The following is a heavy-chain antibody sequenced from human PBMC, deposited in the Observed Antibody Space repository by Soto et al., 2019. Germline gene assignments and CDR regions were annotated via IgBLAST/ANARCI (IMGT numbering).Heavy chain of an antibody. CDR1: GFTFSSYA. Sequence: PVGSLRLSCAASGFTFSSYAMSWVRRAPGKGLEWVSAISGSGGSTYYADSVKGRFTISRDNSKNTLYLQMNSLRAEDTAVYYCARGYDSSGYPYYYYYGMDVWGQGTTVTVSS. V-gene: IGHV3-23*01. D-gene: IGHD3-22*01. J-gene: IGHJ6*02. CDR3: ARGYDSSGYPYYYYYGMDV. CDR2: ISGSGGST.